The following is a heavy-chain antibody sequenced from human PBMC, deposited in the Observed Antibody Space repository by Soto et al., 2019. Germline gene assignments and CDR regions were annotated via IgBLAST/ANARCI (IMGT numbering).Heavy chain of an antibody. D-gene: IGHD3-22*01. CDR3: ARTDYYYDISGYAPDAFDI. V-gene: IGHV4-31*03. J-gene: IGHJ3*02. CDR2: IYYSGST. CDR1: GGSISSGGYY. Sequence: PSETLSLTCTVSGGSISSGGYYWSWIRQHPGKGLEWIGYIYYSGSTYYNPSLKSRVTISVDTSKNQFSLKLSSVTAADTAVYYCARTDYYYDISGYAPDAFDIWGRGTMVTVSS.